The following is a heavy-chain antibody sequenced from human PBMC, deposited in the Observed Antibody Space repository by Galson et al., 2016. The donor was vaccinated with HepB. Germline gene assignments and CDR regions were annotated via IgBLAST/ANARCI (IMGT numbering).Heavy chain of an antibody. J-gene: IGHJ4*02. CDR1: GFTFSSYA. Sequence: SLRLSCAASGFTFSSYAMSWVRQAPGKGLEWVSVISNNGGSTFYADSVEGRSAISRDNSRNTLYLQMSSLRAADTAVYYCAKAEVQGLISTHFDYGGQGTLVTVSS. D-gene: IGHD3-10*01. CDR2: ISNNGGST. V-gene: IGHV3-23*01. CDR3: AKAEVQGLISTHFDY.